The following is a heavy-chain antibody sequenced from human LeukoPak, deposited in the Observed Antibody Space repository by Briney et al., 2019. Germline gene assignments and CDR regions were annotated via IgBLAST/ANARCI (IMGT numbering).Heavy chain of an antibody. CDR3: ARLSNSDYGNFFDY. J-gene: IGHJ4*02. CDR2: TYPGGSDS. Sequence: GESLNISCKGSGYSFTTHWIGWVRQMPGKGLEWMGITYPGGSDSRYSPSFQGQVTISADKSITTAYLQWSSLKASDTAMYYCARLSNSDYGNFFDYWGRGTLVTVSS. V-gene: IGHV5-51*01. CDR1: GYSFTTHW. D-gene: IGHD4-17*01.